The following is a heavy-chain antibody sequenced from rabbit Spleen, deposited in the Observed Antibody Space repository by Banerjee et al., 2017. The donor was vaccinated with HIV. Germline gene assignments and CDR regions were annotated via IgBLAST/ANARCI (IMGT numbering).Heavy chain of an antibody. J-gene: IGHJ4*01. D-gene: IGHD3-1*01. CDR1: GIDFSRVYW. Sequence: QEQLEESGGGLVQPEGSLTLTCKASGIDFSRVYWIFWVRQAPGKGLEWIARISTNLNVKNYANWAKGRFTISKTSSTTVTLQMTSLTAADTATYFCARKDKSNVGLWGPGTLVTVS. CDR2: ISTNLNVK. V-gene: IGHV1S45*01. CDR3: ARKDKSNVGL.